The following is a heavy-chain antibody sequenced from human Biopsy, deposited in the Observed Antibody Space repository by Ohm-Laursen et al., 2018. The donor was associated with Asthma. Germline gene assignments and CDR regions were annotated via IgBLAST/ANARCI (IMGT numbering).Heavy chain of an antibody. V-gene: IGHV4-59*01. CDR2: VHSSGST. CDR1: PGSINDYY. D-gene: IGHD6-13*01. Sequence: SETLSLTCTVSPGSINDYYWNWIRQFPGKGLEWIGYVHSSGSTRFNPSLKSRVTVSVDTSVDQVSLKLSSVSAADTAIYYCARATSTWSQSGPHFFDHWGQGTQVTVSS. J-gene: IGHJ5*02. CDR3: ARATSTWSQSGPHFFDH.